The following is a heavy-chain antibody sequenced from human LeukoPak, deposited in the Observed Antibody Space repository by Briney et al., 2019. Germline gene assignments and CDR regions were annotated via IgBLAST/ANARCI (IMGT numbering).Heavy chain of an antibody. J-gene: IGHJ3*02. D-gene: IGHD3-16*01. CDR2: IYYSGST. Sequence: SETLSLTCTVSGGSISGYYWSWIRQPPGKGLEWIGYIYYSGSTNYNPSLKSRVTISVDTSKNQFSLKLSSVTAADTAVYYCARHAYPTSFDIWGQGTMVTVSS. V-gene: IGHV4-59*08. CDR1: GGSISGYY. CDR3: ARHAYPTSFDI.